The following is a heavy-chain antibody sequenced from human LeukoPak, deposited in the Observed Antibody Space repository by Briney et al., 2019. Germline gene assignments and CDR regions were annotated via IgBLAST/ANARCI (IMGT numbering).Heavy chain of an antibody. V-gene: IGHV3-64D*06. D-gene: IGHD6-13*01. CDR3: AKDHAPYSSTDWFDP. CDR1: GFTFSSYA. CDR2: ISSNGGST. Sequence: GGSLRLSCSASGFTFSSYAMHWVRQAPGKGLEYVSAISSNGGSTYYADSVKGRFTISRDNSKNTLYLQMSSLRAEDTAVYYCAKDHAPYSSTDWFDPWGQGTLVTVSS. J-gene: IGHJ5*02.